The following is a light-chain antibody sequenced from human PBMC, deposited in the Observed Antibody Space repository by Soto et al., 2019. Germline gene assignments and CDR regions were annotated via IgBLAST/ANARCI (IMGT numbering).Light chain of an antibody. CDR1: RSDVGDYIS. CDR3: TSYTSSTTLYV. V-gene: IGLV2-14*01. J-gene: IGLJ1*01. CDR2: EVS. Sequence: QSVLTQPASVSGSPGQSSSISCTGPRSDVGDYISVSWFQQHPGKAPKLMFYEVSNRPSGVSSRFSGSKSANTASLTISGLQAEDEADYYCTSYTSSTTLYVFGTGTKVTVL.